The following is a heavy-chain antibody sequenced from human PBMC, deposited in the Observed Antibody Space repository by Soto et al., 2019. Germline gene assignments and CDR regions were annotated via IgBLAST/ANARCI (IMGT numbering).Heavy chain of an antibody. V-gene: IGHV1-69*02. J-gene: IGHJ6*02. CDR3: ARGMCGTSISSWDTFHYYGMNV. D-gene: IGHD6-13*01. CDR2: IIPILGIA. CDR1: GGTFSSYT. Sequence: QVQLVQSGAEVKKPGSSVKVSCKASGGTFSSYTISWVRQAPGQGLEWMGRIIPILGIANYAQKFQGRVRLTPEKSTSTAYMELSSLRSEDTAVYYCARGMCGTSISSWDTFHYYGMNVWGQGTTVTVSS.